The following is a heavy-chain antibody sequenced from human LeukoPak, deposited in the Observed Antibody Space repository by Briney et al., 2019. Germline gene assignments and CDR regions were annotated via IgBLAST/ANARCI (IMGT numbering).Heavy chain of an antibody. V-gene: IGHV3-23*01. CDR2: ISANGDVT. CDR3: AKPPGLVGVGDY. Sequence: QAGGSLRLSYEASGFTFSNNVMTWVRQVPGKGLEWVSYISANGDVTYYADSVKGRFTISRDNSNNTLYLQMNSLRAEDAAVYFCAKPPGLVGVGDYRGQGTLVTVSS. D-gene: IGHD1-26*01. J-gene: IGHJ4*02. CDR1: GFTFSNNV.